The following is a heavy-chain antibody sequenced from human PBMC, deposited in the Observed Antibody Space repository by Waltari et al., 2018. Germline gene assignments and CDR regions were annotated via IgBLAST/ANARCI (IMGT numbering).Heavy chain of an antibody. CDR2: IYTSGGT. J-gene: IGHJ2*01. V-gene: IGHV4-61*02. CDR1: GGSISSGSYY. D-gene: IGHD6-13*01. CDR3: ASSSSSWLWYFDL. Sequence: QVQLQESGPGLVKPSQTLSLTCTVSGGSISSGSYYWSWIRQPAGKGLEWIGRIYTSGGTNYNPSLKSRVTISVDTSKNQFSLKLSSVTAADTAVYYCASSSSSWLWYFDLWGRGTLVTVSS.